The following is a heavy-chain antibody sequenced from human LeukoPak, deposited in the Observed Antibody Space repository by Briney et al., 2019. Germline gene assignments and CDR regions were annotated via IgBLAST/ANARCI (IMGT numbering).Heavy chain of an antibody. V-gene: IGHV2-5*02. CDR2: IYWDDVN. CDR3: AHRDLLTVTTGLDY. D-gene: IGHD4-11*01. Sequence: SGPTLVKPTQTLTLTCTFSGFSLSTNGVGVGWIRQPPGKALEWLALIYWDDVNRYSPSLKSRLTITKDTSKNQVVLTMTNMDPVDTATYYCAHRDLLTVTTGLDYWGQGTLVTVSS. J-gene: IGHJ4*02. CDR1: GFSLSTNGVG.